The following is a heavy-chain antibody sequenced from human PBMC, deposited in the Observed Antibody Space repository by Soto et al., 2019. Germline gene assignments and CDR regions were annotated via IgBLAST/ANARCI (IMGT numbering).Heavy chain of an antibody. CDR2: ITGSDGRT. CDR3: AKATYDTTFYTSSSDS. Sequence: VQLLESGGGLVQPGGSLRLSCAASEFTFSNYAMTWVRQAPGKGLEWVSLITGSDGRTYYADSVKGRFTISRDNSKNTLFLQMNSLRAEDTAVYYCAKATYDTTFYTSSSDSWGQGTLVTVSS. D-gene: IGHD3-22*01. J-gene: IGHJ4*02. CDR1: EFTFSNYA. V-gene: IGHV3-23*01.